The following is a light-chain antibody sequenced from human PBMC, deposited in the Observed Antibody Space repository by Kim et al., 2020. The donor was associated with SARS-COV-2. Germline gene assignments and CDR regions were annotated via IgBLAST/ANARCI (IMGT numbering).Light chain of an antibody. V-gene: IGKV3-15*01. Sequence: VSPGDRATLSCRASRSITRCLAWYQQKPGQAPRLLMYDASTRATAIPARFSGSGSGTEFTLTISSLQSEDFAAYYCQHYNTWTFTFGPGTKVDIK. CDR3: QHYNTWTFT. CDR1: RSITRC. CDR2: DAS. J-gene: IGKJ3*01.